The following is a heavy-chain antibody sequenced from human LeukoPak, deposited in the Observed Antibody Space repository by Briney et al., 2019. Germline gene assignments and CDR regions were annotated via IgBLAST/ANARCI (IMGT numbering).Heavy chain of an antibody. D-gene: IGHD3-10*01. Sequence: GGSLRLSCAASGFTFSSYAMSWVRQAPGKGLEWVSAISGSGGSTYYADSVKGRFTISRDNSKNTLYLQMNSLRAEDTAVYYCAKDNWVTTGSLDRGAFDIWGQGTMVTVSS. CDR3: AKDNWVTTGSLDRGAFDI. CDR2: ISGSGGST. J-gene: IGHJ3*02. CDR1: GFTFSSYA. V-gene: IGHV3-23*01.